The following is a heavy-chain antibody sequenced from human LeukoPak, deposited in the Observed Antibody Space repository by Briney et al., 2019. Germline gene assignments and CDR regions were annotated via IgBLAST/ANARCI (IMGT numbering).Heavy chain of an antibody. CDR3: ARASPQYYYYYGMDV. J-gene: IGHJ6*02. Sequence: SQTLSLTCTVSGGSISSGGYYWSWIRQHPGKGLEWIGYIYYSGSTYYNPSLKSRVTISVDTSKNQFSLKLSSVTAADTAVYYCARASPQYYYYYGMDVWGQGTTVTVSS. CDR1: GGSISSGGYY. CDR2: IYYSGST. V-gene: IGHV4-31*03.